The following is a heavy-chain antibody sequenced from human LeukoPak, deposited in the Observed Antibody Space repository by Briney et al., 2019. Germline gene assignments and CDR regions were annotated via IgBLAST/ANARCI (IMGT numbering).Heavy chain of an antibody. J-gene: IGHJ3*02. Sequence: GGSLRLSCAASGFTFDDYVMHWVRQAPGKGLEWVSGISWNSGSIGYGDSVKGRFTISRDNAKNSLYLQMNSLRVEDTAVYYCARVMFEGSAYAFDIWGQGTMVTVSS. D-gene: IGHD6-19*01. V-gene: IGHV3-9*01. CDR1: GFTFDDYV. CDR2: ISWNSGSI. CDR3: ARVMFEGSAYAFDI.